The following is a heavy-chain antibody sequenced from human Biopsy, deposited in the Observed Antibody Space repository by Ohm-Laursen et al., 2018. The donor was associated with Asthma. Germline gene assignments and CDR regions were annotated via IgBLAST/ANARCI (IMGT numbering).Heavy chain of an antibody. D-gene: IGHD3-10*01. J-gene: IGHJ6*02. CDR2: ISVYNGNT. CDR3: ARAVDYSHYYGIDV. CDR1: GHTFNSAG. Sequence: SVKVSCKTSGHTFNSAGITWVRQAPRQGLEWMGWISVYNGNTKVAQKLQDRVTMITDTSTSTAYMELRSLRSDDTAVYFCARAVDYSHYYGIDVWGQGTTVTVS. V-gene: IGHV1-18*01.